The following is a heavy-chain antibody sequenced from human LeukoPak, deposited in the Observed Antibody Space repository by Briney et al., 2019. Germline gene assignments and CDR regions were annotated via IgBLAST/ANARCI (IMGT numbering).Heavy chain of an antibody. CDR1: GGSISTYY. Sequence: SETLSLTCTVSGGSISTYYWNWIRQPPGKGLEWIGYIYHSGSTNYNPSLQSRATISVDTSKNQFSLNLNSVTAADTAVYYCARGGAARLHFQNWGQGTLVTVSS. CDR2: IYHSGST. CDR3: ARGGAARLHFQN. D-gene: IGHD6-6*01. V-gene: IGHV4-59*01. J-gene: IGHJ1*01.